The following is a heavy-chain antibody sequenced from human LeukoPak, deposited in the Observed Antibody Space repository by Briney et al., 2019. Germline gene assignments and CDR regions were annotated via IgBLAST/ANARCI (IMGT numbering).Heavy chain of an antibody. CDR2: IYHSGST. CDR1: GYSISSGYY. Sequence: WETLSLTCTVSGYSISSGYYWGWIRQPPGKGLEWIGIIYHSGSTYYNPSLKSRVTISVDTSKNQFSLKLSSVTAADTAVYYCARDRDYYGSGSFDYWGQGTLVTVSS. V-gene: IGHV4-38-2*02. J-gene: IGHJ4*02. CDR3: ARDRDYYGSGSFDY. D-gene: IGHD3-10*01.